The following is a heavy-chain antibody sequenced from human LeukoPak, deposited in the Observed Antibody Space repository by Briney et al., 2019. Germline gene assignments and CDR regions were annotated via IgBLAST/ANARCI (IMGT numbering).Heavy chain of an antibody. Sequence: KSSQTLSLTCTVSGGSISSGGYYWSWIRQHPGKGLEWIGYIYYSGSTYYNPSLKSRVTISVDSSKNQFSLKLSSVTAANTAVYYCARAPYAHRAHFDYWGQGTLVTVSS. V-gene: IGHV4-31*03. D-gene: IGHD1-26*01. CDR2: IYYSGST. CDR3: ARAPYAHRAHFDY. CDR1: GGSISSGGYY. J-gene: IGHJ4*02.